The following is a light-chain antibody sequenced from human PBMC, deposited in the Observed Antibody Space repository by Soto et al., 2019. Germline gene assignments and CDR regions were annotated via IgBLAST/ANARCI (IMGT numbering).Light chain of an antibody. CDR2: GAS. CDR1: QSVSRNY. V-gene: IGKV3-20*01. J-gene: IGKJ1*01. Sequence: EIVLTRSPGTLSLSPGERATLSCRASQSVSRNYLVWYQQKPGQAPRLLIYGASSRATGIPDRFSGSGSGTDFTLTISKLEPEDFAVYYCQQSGSSPWTFGQGTKVDNK. CDR3: QQSGSSPWT.